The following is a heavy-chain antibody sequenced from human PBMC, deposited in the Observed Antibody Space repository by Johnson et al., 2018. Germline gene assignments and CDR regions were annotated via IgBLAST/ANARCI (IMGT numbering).Heavy chain of an antibody. V-gene: IGHV1-8*01. CDR3: ARGRDNYDSTDFPIPGY. CDR2: MNPIPGDT. Sequence: QVQLVESGAEVKKPGASVKVSCKASGYSFTNYDIHWVRQATGQGLEWMGWMNPIPGDTGYAQKFQGRVTMTRSTSISTAYMEWSSLRSEDTAVYYCARGRDNYDSTDFPIPGYWGQGTLVTVSS. J-gene: IGHJ4*02. D-gene: IGHD3-22*01. CDR1: GYSFTNYD.